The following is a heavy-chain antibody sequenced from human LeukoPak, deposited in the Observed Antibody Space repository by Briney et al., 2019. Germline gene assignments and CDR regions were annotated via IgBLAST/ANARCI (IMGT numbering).Heavy chain of an antibody. Sequence: ASVKVSCKASRYTFTGSYMHWVRQAPGQGLEWMGWINPNSGGTSYAQKFQGRVTMTWDTSINTPYMELSRLRSDDTAGYYCARDKVSSLDYWGQGTLVTVSS. V-gene: IGHV1-2*02. D-gene: IGHD6-13*01. CDR3: ARDKVSSLDY. J-gene: IGHJ4*02. CDR2: INPNSGGT. CDR1: RYTFTGSY.